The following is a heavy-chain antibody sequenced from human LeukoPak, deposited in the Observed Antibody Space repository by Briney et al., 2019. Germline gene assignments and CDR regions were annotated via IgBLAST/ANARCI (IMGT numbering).Heavy chain of an antibody. V-gene: IGHV3-30*18. CDR3: AKTLQYSSSPQDY. CDR2: ISYDGSNK. J-gene: IGHJ4*02. D-gene: IGHD6-6*01. Sequence: GGSLRLSCAASGFTFSSYSMNWVRQAPGKGLEWVAVISYDGSNKYYVDSVKGRYTISRDNSKNTLYLQMNSLRAEDTAVYYCAKTLQYSSSPQDYWGQGTLVTVSS. CDR1: GFTFSSYS.